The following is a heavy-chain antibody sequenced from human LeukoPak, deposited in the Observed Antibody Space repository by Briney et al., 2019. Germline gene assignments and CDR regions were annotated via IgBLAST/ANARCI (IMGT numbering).Heavy chain of an antibody. D-gene: IGHD6-13*01. J-gene: IGHJ4*02. CDR1: GGSFSGYY. V-gene: IGHV4-34*01. CDR3: ARGPNTNRAAAGL. Sequence: PSKTLSLTCAVYGGSFSGYYWSWIRQPPGKGLEWIGEINHSGSTNYNPSLKSRVTISVDTSKNQFSLKLSSVTAADTAVYYCARGPNTNRAAAGLWGQGTLVTVSS. CDR2: INHSGST.